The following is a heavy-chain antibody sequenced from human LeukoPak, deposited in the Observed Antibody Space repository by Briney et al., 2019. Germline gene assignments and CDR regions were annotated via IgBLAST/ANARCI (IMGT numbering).Heavy chain of an antibody. J-gene: IGHJ6*02. D-gene: IGHD3-3*01. Sequence: GGSLRLSCAASGFTFSSYAMRWVRQAPGKGLEWVSAISGSDGSTYYADSVKGRFTISRDNSKNTLYLQMNSLRAEDTAVYYCAKDHAYYDFWSGYFSVGMDVWGQGTTVTVSS. CDR2: ISGSDGST. CDR3: AKDHAYYDFWSGYFSVGMDV. CDR1: GFTFSSYA. V-gene: IGHV3-23*01.